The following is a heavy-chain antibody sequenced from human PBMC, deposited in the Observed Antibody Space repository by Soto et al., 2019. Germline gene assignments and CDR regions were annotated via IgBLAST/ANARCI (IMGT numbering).Heavy chain of an antibody. V-gene: IGHV1-18*01. CDR3: ARDVSLSGDVVVVAAMEAVFDY. D-gene: IGHD2-15*01. J-gene: IGHJ4*02. Sequence: GASVKVSCKASGYTFTSYGISWVRQAPGQGLEWMGWISAYNGNTNYAQELQGRVTMTTDTSTSTAYMELRSLRSDDTAVYYCARDVSLSGDVVVVAAMEAVFDYWGQGTLVTVSS. CDR2: ISAYNGNT. CDR1: GYTFTSYG.